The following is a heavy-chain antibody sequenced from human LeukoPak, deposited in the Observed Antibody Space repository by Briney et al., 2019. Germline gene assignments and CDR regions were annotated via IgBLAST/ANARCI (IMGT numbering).Heavy chain of an antibody. CDR2: IWYDGSNK. D-gene: IGHD4-23*01. CDR3: ARFDYGGNLGFDY. J-gene: IGHJ4*02. V-gene: IGHV3-33*01. Sequence: PGGSLRLSCAASGFTFSSYGMHWVRQAPGKGLEWVAVIWYDGSNKYYADSAKGRFTISRDNSKNTLYLQMNSLRAEDTAVYYCARFDYGGNLGFDYWGQGTLVTVSS. CDR1: GFTFSSYG.